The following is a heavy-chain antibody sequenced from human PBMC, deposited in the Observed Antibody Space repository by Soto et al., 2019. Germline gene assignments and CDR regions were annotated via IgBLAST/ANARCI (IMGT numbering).Heavy chain of an antibody. D-gene: IGHD3-22*01. Sequence: EVQLVESGGGLVQPGGPWSPPCAASDSTFVTNTINWSPQAQGRGWKGVPYISTGSSSIYYADSVKGRFTISRDNAKNSLYLQMNSLRDEDTAVYYCARGIGYYDSSSYYYFDCWGQGTLVTVSS. CDR3: ARGIGYYDSSSYYYFDC. V-gene: IGHV3-48*02. CDR1: DSTFVTNT. J-gene: IGHJ4*02. CDR2: ISTGSSSI.